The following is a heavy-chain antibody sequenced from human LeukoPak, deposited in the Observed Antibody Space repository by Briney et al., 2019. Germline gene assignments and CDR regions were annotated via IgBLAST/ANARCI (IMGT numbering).Heavy chain of an antibody. V-gene: IGHV4-61*02. CDR2: TYTSGST. J-gene: IGHJ3*01. Sequence: SQTLSLTCTVSGGSISSGTYYWSWIRQPAGKGLEWIGRTYTSGSTNYNPSLKSRVTISVDTSKNQFSLKLSSVTAADTAVYYCARELRYDNSDSGAFWGQGTVVTVSS. D-gene: IGHD3-22*01. CDR3: ARELRYDNSDSGAF. CDR1: GGSISSGTYY.